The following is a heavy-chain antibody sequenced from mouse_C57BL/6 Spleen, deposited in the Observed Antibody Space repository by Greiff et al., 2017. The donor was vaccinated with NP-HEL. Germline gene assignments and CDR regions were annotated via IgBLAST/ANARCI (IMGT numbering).Heavy chain of an antibody. V-gene: IGHV1-19*01. CDR1: GYTFTDYY. D-gene: IGHD1-1*01. CDR3: AELYYGSSYYAMDY. J-gene: IGHJ4*01. Sequence: EVQLQQSGPVLVKPGASVKMSCKASGYTFTDYYMNWVKQSHGKSLEWIGVINPYNGGTSYNQKFKGKATLTVDKSSSTAYMELNSLTSEDSAVYYCAELYYGSSYYAMDYWGQGTSVTVSS. CDR2: INPYNGGT.